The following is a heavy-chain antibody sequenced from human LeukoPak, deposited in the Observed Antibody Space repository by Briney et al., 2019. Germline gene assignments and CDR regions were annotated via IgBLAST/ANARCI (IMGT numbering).Heavy chain of an antibody. CDR1: GYTFTSYG. CDR2: MNPNSGNT. D-gene: IGHD3-22*01. J-gene: IGHJ4*02. CDR3: ARGVDYYDSSGYLPSTDY. V-gene: IGHV1-8*02. Sequence: SVKVSYKASGYTFTSYGISWVRQATGQGLEWMGWMNPNSGNTGYAQKFQGRVTMTRNTSISTAYMELSSLRSEDTAVYYCARGVDYYDSSGYLPSTDYWGQGTLVTVSS.